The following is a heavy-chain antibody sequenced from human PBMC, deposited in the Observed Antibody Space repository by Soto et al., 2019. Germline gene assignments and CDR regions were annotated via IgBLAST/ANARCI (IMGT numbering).Heavy chain of an antibody. Sequence: AETLSLTCTVSGDSISSLYWSWIRQPPGKGLEWIGYIYYSGSINYNPSLKSRVTISVDPSKNQFSLRLSSVTAADTAVYYCARAYDYSSNWFDPWGQGTLVTVSS. V-gene: IGHV4-59*12. CDR1: GDSISSLY. J-gene: IGHJ5*02. CDR2: IYYSGSI. D-gene: IGHD4-4*01. CDR3: ARAYDYSSNWFDP.